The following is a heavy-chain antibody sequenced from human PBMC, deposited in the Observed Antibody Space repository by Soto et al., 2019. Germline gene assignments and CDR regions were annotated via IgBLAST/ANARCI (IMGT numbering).Heavy chain of an antibody. J-gene: IGHJ5*02. CDR1: GASISVHSYY. CDR3: TRRYNWNANYFDP. D-gene: IGHD1-20*01. CDR2: SYYSGTT. Sequence: ESLAPSCPVSGASISVHSYYWTWIRQPPGKGLEWIGSSYYSGTTYFNPSLKSRATISVDTSKNQFSLRLTSVTAADTAIYYCTRRYNWNANYFDPWGPGALVTVSS. V-gene: IGHV4-39*01.